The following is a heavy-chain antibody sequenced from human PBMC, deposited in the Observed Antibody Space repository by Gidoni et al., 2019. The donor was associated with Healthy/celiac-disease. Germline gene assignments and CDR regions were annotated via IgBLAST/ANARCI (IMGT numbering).Heavy chain of an antibody. D-gene: IGHD4-17*01. CDR1: GFTFSSYA. J-gene: IGHJ3*02. V-gene: IGHV3-30*04. Sequence: QVQLGESGGGVVQPGRSLRLSCAASGFTFSSYAMHWVRQAPGKGLEWLAVISYDGSNKYYADSVKGRFTISRDNSKNTLYLQMNSLRAEDTAVYYCARQMTTVTFDAFDIWGQGTMVTVSS. CDR2: ISYDGSNK. CDR3: ARQMTTVTFDAFDI.